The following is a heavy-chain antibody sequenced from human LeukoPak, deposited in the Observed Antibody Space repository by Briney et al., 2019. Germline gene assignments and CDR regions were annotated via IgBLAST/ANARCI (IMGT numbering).Heavy chain of an antibody. Sequence: ASVKVSCKASGYTFTSLDISWVRQANGQGLEWLGWMNPKNGNTGYAQKFRGRVTITRDTSESIAYMELSGLRSDDTAVYYCARVHPGYKSAFLRAFDMWGQGTMVVVSS. CDR1: GYTFTSLD. D-gene: IGHD1-14*01. J-gene: IGHJ3*02. CDR3: ARVHPGYKSAFLRAFDM. V-gene: IGHV1-8*03. CDR2: MNPKNGNT.